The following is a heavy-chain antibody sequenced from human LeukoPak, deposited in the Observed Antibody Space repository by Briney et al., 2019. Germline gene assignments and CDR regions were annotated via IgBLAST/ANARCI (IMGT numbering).Heavy chain of an antibody. CDR2: IIPIFGTA. D-gene: IGHD2-15*01. V-gene: IGHV1-69*13. Sequence: ASVKVSCKASGGTFSSYAISWVRQAPGQGLEWMGGIIPIFGTANYAQKFQGRVTITADESTSTAYMELSRLRSDDTAVYYCARDRCSGGSCYWFDPWGQGTLVTVSS. CDR3: ARDRCSGGSCYWFDP. J-gene: IGHJ5*02. CDR1: GGTFSSYA.